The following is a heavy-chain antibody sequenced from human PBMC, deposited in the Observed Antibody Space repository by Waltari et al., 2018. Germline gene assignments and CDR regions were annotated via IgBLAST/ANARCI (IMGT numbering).Heavy chain of an antibody. CDR2: INAGNGNT. V-gene: IGHV1-3*01. J-gene: IGHJ4*02. D-gene: IGHD1-26*01. CDR1: GYTFTTYA. Sequence: QVQLVQSGAEVKKPGASVKVSCKASGYTFTTYAMHWVRQAPGQRLEWMGWINAGNGNTKYSQKFQGRVTITRDTSASTAYMELSSLRSEDTAVYYCARGVGWELLPLDYWGQGTLVTVSS. CDR3: ARGVGWELLPLDY.